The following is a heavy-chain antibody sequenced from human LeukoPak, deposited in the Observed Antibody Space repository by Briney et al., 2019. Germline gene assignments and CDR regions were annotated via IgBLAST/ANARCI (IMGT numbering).Heavy chain of an antibody. V-gene: IGHV4-34*01. Sequence: PSETLSLTCGVSGTSFTSYYWSWIRQTPGKGLEWIGEVNHNGYTNMNPSLKSRVTISVDTSKNQFSLMMTSVTAADTAVYFCARMTTGHDYWGHGTLVTVS. J-gene: IGHJ4*01. CDR3: ARMTTGHDY. D-gene: IGHD4-17*01. CDR1: GTSFTSYY. CDR2: VNHNGYT.